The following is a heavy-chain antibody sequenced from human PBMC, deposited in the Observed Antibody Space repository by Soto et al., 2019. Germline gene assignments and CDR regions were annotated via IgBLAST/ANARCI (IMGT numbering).Heavy chain of an antibody. Sequence: ETLSLTCTVSGASISSDYWSWIRQSPGKGLEWIGYIYHMGGTDYNASLKSRVTISRDKSKNQFSPHLRSVTAADTAVYFCGKFAYNSRFNWFDPWGQGTTVTVSS. J-gene: IGHJ5*02. CDR3: GKFAYNSRFNWFDP. V-gene: IGHV4-59*03. CDR2: IYHMGGT. CDR1: GASISSDY. D-gene: IGHD1-20*01.